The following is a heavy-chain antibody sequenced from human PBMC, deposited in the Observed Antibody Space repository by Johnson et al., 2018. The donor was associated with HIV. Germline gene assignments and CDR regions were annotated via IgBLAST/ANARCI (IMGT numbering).Heavy chain of an antibody. CDR3: ARDRGAARDAFDI. Sequence: VQLVESGGGLAQPGGSLRLSCAASRFTFSSYWMSWVRQTPGKGLEWVANIKQDGSEKYYVDSVKGRFTVSRDNAKNSLYLQMNSLRAEDTAVYYCARDRGAARDAFDIWGQGTMVTVSS. J-gene: IGHJ3*02. D-gene: IGHD6-6*01. CDR1: RFTFSSYW. CDR2: IKQDGSEK. V-gene: IGHV3-7*03.